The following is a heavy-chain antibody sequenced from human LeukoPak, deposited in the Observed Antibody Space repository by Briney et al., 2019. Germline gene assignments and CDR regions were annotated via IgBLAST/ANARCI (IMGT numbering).Heavy chain of an antibody. V-gene: IGHV1-8*03. CDR1: GYTFTSYD. CDR3: ARGRFPYSTSRNYDILTGYYSSGYYYYMDV. CDR2: MNPNSGNT. Sequence: ASVKVSCKASGYTFTSYDINWVRQATGQGLEWMGWMNPNSGNTGYAQKFQGRVTITRNTSISTAYMELSSLRSEDTAVYYCARGRFPYSTSRNYDILTGYYSSGYYYYMDVWGKGTTVTVSS. J-gene: IGHJ6*03. D-gene: IGHD3-9*01.